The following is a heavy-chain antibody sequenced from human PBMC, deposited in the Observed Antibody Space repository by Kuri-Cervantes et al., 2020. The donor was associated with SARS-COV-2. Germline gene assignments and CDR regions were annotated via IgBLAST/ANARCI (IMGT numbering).Heavy chain of an antibody. V-gene: IGHV4-4*07. CDR2: IYTSGST. Sequence: SETLSLTCTVSGGSISSYYWSWIRQPAGKGLEWIGRIYTSGSTNYNPSLKSRVTMSVDTSKNQFSLKLNSVTAADTAVYYCARVGIVGAPKGLFDYWGQGIQVTVSS. D-gene: IGHD1-26*01. J-gene: IGHJ4*02. CDR3: ARVGIVGAPKGLFDY. CDR1: GGSISSYY.